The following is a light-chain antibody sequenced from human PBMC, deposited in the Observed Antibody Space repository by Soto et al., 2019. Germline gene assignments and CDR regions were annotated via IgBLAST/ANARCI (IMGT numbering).Light chain of an antibody. V-gene: IGKV2-29*03. CDR3: KQRRHLPRT. CDR2: GTS. Sequence: DVVLSESPLSLPVTPGKPASMSCRTSQSFLHSNGYNYLDWYLQKPGQPPQLLIYGTSTRFCGVPDRFSGSGSGTEFTLKISRVEAEDVGVYYCKQRRHLPRTFGQGTKVDIK. CDR1: QSFLHSNGYNY. J-gene: IGKJ1*01.